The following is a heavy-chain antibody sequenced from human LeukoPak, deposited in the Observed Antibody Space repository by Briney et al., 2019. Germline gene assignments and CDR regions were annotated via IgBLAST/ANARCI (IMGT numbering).Heavy chain of an antibody. CDR2: ISGSGGST. J-gene: IGHJ5*01. Sequence: PGGSLRLSCVASGITFSSYAMSWVRQAPGKGLEWVSNISGSGGSTYYVDSVKGRFTISRDNSKNTLYLQMNSLRDEDTAVYYCARDRGAKYSSGWASNWLDSWGQGTLVTVSS. CDR1: GITFSSYA. CDR3: ARDRGAKYSSGWASNWLDS. D-gene: IGHD6-19*01. V-gene: IGHV3-23*01.